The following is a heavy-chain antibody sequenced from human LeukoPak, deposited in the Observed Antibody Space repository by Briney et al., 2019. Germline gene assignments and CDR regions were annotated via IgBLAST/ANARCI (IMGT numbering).Heavy chain of an antibody. CDR1: GGTFSSYA. V-gene: IGHV1-69*01. D-gene: IGHD5-18*01. CDR3: ARGGYSYGYHYYGMDV. CDR2: IIPIFGTA. Sequence: SVKVSCKASGGTFSSYAISWVRQAPGQGLEWMGGIIPIFGTANYAQKFQGRVTITADESTSTAYMELSSLRSEDTAVYYCARGGYSYGYHYYGMDVWGQGTTVTVSS. J-gene: IGHJ6*02.